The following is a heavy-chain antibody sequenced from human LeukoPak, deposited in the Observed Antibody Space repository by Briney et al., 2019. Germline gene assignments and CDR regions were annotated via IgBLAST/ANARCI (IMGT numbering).Heavy chain of an antibody. D-gene: IGHD6-19*01. V-gene: IGHV3-53*01. CDR3: ARGYSSGWYDY. J-gene: IGHJ4*02. Sequence: PGGSLRLSCAASGFTVSSNYMSWVRQAPGKGLEWVSAIYSGGSTYYADSVKGRFTISRDNSKNTLYLQMNSLRAEDTAVYYCARGYSSGWYDYWGQGTLVTVSS. CDR2: IYSGGST. CDR1: GFTVSSNY.